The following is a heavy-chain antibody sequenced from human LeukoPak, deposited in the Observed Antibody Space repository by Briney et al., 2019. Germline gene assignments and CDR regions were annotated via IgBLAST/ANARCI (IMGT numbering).Heavy chain of an antibody. Sequence: ASVKVSCKASGYTFTSYGISWVRQAPGQGLEWMGWISAYNGNTNYAQKLQGRVTMTTDTSTSTAYMELRSLRSDDTAVYYCARTTLARRGSDYYYYYMDVWGKGTTVTVSS. CDR1: GYTFTSYG. CDR3: ARTTLARRGSDYYYYYMDV. CDR2: ISAYNGNT. D-gene: IGHD6-6*01. V-gene: IGHV1-18*01. J-gene: IGHJ6*03.